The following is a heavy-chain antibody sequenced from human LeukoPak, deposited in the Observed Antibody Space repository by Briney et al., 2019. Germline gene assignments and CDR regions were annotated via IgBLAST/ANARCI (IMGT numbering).Heavy chain of an antibody. J-gene: IGHJ5*02. D-gene: IGHD2-15*01. V-gene: IGHV5-51*01. CDR1: GYRFTSYW. CDR3: AAGGGELLPANWFDP. Sequence: GESLKISCEGSGYRFTSYWIGWVRPMPGKGLEWMGIIYPGDSDTRYSPSFQGQVTISADKSISTAYLQWSSLKASDTAMYYCAAGGGELLPANWFDPWGQGTLVTVSS. CDR2: IYPGDSDT.